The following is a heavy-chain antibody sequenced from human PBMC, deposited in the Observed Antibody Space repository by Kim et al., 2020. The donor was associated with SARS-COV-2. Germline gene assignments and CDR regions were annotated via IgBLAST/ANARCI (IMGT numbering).Heavy chain of an antibody. V-gene: IGHV3-66*01. Sequence: GGSLRLSCAASGFTFSSYYMSWVRQAPGKGLEWVSVICSGGSTYYSDSAKGSRSTICDNNTNKMFYQQINSRVADTTAYYYARGGRVDSSYYALDVWGQG. CDR1: GFTFSSYY. CDR2: ICSGGST. CDR3: ARGGRVDSSYYALDV. J-gene: IGHJ6*02. D-gene: IGHD6-13*01.